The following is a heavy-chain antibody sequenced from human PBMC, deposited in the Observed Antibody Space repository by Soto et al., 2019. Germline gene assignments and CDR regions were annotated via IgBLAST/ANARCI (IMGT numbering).Heavy chain of an antibody. D-gene: IGHD6-19*01. J-gene: IGHJ4*02. Sequence: QVHLVQSGTDVEKPGASVKVSCKASGYTFSNYAMHWVRQAPGQRLEWMGWINAGNGDTKYSQNFQGRVTITRDTSASTVYMELSSLRSEDTAVYFCARGSTSDWLFEYWGQGTLVAVSS. CDR2: INAGNGDT. CDR3: ARGSTSDWLFEY. V-gene: IGHV1-3*01. CDR1: GYTFSNYA.